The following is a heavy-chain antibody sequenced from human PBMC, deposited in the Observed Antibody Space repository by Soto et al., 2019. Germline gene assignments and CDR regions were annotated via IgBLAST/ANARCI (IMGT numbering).Heavy chain of an antibody. D-gene: IGHD3-16*01. Sequence: EVQLVESGGGLVQPGGALKILFSGSGFTFSSHSLDWVRQAPGKGLEWVAYIHGTRSIIYYADSVKGRFTISRDNAKNSLYLQMDSLRDEDTALYYCARDARNADYDYWGQGTLVTVSS. CDR1: GFTFSSHS. CDR3: ARDARNADYDY. J-gene: IGHJ4*02. CDR2: IHGTRSII. V-gene: IGHV3-48*02.